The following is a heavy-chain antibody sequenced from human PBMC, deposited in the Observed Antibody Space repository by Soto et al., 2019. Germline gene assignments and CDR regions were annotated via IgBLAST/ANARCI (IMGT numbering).Heavy chain of an antibody. D-gene: IGHD6-13*01. Sequence: GXLRLPCATSGFXFSSYALSWVRQAPGKGLECVSAIRGSGGSTYYADSVKGRFTISRDNSKNTLYLQMNSLRAQDKAVYYCASRSMAPYGMDVWGQGTTGPVS. J-gene: IGHJ6*02. CDR1: GFXFSSYA. CDR2: IRGSGGST. V-gene: IGHV3-23*01. CDR3: ASRSMAPYGMDV.